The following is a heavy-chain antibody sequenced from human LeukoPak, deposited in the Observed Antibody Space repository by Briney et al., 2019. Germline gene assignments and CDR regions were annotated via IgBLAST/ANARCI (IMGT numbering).Heavy chain of an antibody. D-gene: IGHD1-20*01. CDR1: DVSLSAYY. V-gene: IGHV4-34*01. CDR2: INHGGSA. CDR3: AREGITGTD. Sequence: SETLSLTCAVYDVSLSAYYWSWIRQPPGKGLEWIGEINHGGSANYNPTLQSRVTISVDTSKNQFSLKLSSVTAADTAVYYCAREGITGTDWGQGTLVTVSS. J-gene: IGHJ4*02.